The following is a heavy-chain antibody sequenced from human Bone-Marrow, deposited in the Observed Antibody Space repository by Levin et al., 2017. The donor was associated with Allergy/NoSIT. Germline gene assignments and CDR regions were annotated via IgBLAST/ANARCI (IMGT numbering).Heavy chain of an antibody. D-gene: IGHD2-15*01. V-gene: IGHV3-9*01. J-gene: IGHJ6*02. Sequence: GGSLRLSCAASGFTFDDYAMHWVRQAPGKGLEWVSGISWNSGSIGYADSVKGRFTISRDNAKNSLYLQMNSLRAEDTALYYCAKDIGQGVAATGLYYYGMDVWGQGTTVTVSS. CDR1: GFTFDDYA. CDR2: ISWNSGSI. CDR3: AKDIGQGVAATGLYYYGMDV.